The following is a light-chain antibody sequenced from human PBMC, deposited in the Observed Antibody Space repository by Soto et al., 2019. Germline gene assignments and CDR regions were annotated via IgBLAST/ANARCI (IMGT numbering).Light chain of an antibody. CDR3: QSYDSSLSALYV. J-gene: IGLJ1*01. Sequence: QSVLTQPPSVSRAPGQRVTISCTGSSSNIGAGYDVHWYQQLPGTAPKLLIYGNSNRPSGAPDRFSGSKSGTSASLAITGLQAEDEADYYCQSYDSSLSALYVFGTGTKVTVL. CDR1: SSNIGAGYD. V-gene: IGLV1-40*01. CDR2: GNS.